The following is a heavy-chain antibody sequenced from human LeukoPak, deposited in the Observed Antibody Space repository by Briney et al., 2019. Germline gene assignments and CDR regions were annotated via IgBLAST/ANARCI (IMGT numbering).Heavy chain of an antibody. V-gene: IGHV3-9*03. D-gene: IGHD2-15*01. CDR3: AIGYCASINCSPGDY. CDR1: GFRLVNYP. CDR2: ISWNSDNI. J-gene: IGHJ4*02. Sequence: PGGSLSLSFPASGFRLVNYPMHGVRQAPGKGLEGVQVISWNSDNIGYPDSVKGRFTISRDNAKNSLYLQMNSLRAEDMALYYCAIGYCASINCSPGDYWGQGTLVIVSS.